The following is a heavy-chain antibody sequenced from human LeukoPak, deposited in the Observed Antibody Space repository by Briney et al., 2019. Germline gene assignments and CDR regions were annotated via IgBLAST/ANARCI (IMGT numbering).Heavy chain of an antibody. CDR2: INSDGSST. CDR3: ARGGYCSGGSCYFPFDY. J-gene: IGHJ4*02. D-gene: IGHD2-15*01. Sequence: GGSLRLSCAASGFTFSSYWMHWVRQAPGKGLVWVSRINSDGSSTSYADSVKGRFTISRDNAKNTLYLQINSLRAEDTAVYYCARGGYCSGGSCYFPFDYWGQGTLVTVSS. V-gene: IGHV3-74*01. CDR1: GFTFSSYW.